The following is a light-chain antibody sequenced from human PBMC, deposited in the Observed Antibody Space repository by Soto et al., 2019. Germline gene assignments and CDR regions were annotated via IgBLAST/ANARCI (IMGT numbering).Light chain of an antibody. Sequence: IQLTQSPSSLSASVGDRVTITCRASLGVARYLSWYHQNPGTAPKLLIYAASTLQSGVPSRFSGSGSGTDFTLTISSLQPEDSATYYCQHLNSYPRTFGHGTKVDIK. J-gene: IGKJ1*01. CDR1: LGVARY. CDR3: QHLNSYPRT. CDR2: AAS. V-gene: IGKV1-9*01.